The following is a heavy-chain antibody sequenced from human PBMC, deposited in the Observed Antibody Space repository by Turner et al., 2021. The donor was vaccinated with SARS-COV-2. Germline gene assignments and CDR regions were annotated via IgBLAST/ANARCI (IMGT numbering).Heavy chain of an antibody. J-gene: IGHJ4*02. CDR3: ARGLGFGGILNYIDS. Sequence: QLQLQQWGAGLLKSSETLSLTCAVYGGSFSAYYWTWLRQSPGKGLEWIAEINHSGTTKFNPSLKSRFTISVDTSKNKFSLNLNSVTAADTAVYYCARGLGFGGILNYIDSWGQGNLVTVSS. V-gene: IGHV4-34*01. CDR1: GGSFSAYY. D-gene: IGHD2-15*01. CDR2: INHSGTT.